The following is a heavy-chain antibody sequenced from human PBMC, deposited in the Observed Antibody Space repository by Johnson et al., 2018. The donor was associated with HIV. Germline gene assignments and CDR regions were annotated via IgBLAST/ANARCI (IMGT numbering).Heavy chain of an antibody. V-gene: IGHV3-30*02. CDR2: IRSDGINK. J-gene: IGHJ3*02. Sequence: QVQLVESGGGVVQPGGSLRLSCAASAFTFSSFGMHWVRQAPGKGLEWVSFIRSDGINKYYVDSVKGRFTISRDNSKNTLYLQMNSLRAEDTALYYCASSRDGYKGDNAFDIWGQGTLVTVSS. D-gene: IGHD5-24*01. CDR3: ASSRDGYKGDNAFDI. CDR1: AFTFSSFG.